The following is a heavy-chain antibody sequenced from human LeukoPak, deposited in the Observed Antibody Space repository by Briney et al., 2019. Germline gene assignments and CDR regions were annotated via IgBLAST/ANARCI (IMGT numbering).Heavy chain of an antibody. Sequence: GGSLRLSCAASGFTFSSYWMHWVRQVPGKGLVWVSRINSDGSSTSYADSVKGRFTISRDNAKNTLYLQMNSLRGEDTAVYYCARGPDYDILADYFDYWGQGTLVTVSS. CDR2: INSDGSST. J-gene: IGHJ4*02. CDR3: ARGPDYDILADYFDY. CDR1: GFTFSSYW. D-gene: IGHD3-9*01. V-gene: IGHV3-74*01.